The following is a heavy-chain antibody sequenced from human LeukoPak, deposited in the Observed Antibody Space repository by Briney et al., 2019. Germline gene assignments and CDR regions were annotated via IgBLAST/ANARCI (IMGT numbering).Heavy chain of an antibody. V-gene: IGHV1-24*01. J-gene: IGHJ6*03. CDR1: GYTLTELS. D-gene: IGHD4-11*01. CDR3: ARGSYSNYLYYYYYMDV. Sequence: ASVKVSCKVSGYTLTELSMHWVRQAHGKGLEWMGGFDPEDGETIYAQKFQGRVTITADKSTSTAYMELSSLRSEDTAVYYCARGSYSNYLYYYYYMDVWGKGTTVTVSS. CDR2: FDPEDGET.